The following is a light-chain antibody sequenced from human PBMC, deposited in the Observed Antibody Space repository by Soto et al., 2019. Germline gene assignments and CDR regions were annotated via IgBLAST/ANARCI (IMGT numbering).Light chain of an antibody. Sequence: QSALTQPASVSGSPGQSITISCSGTSSDIGAYDYVCWYQQHPGKAPKLMIYDVRVRPSGVSVRFSGSKSGDTASLTISGLQAEDEAHYYCRSYSGSSTLLFGGGTKLTVL. CDR1: SSDIGAYDY. CDR2: DVR. V-gene: IGLV2-14*03. J-gene: IGLJ2*01. CDR3: RSYSGSSTLL.